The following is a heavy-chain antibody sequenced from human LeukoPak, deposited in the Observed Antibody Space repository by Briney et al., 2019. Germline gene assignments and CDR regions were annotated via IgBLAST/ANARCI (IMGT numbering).Heavy chain of an antibody. J-gene: IGHJ4*02. D-gene: IGHD5-18*01. V-gene: IGHV4-61*02. CDR3: ARDGYSYGYLDY. CDR2: IYTSGST. Sequence: SETLSLTCTVSGGSISSGSYYWSWIRQPAGKGLEWIGRIYTSGSTNYNPSLKSRVTISVDTSKNQFSLKLSSVTAADTAVYYCARDGYSYGYLDYWGQGTLVTVSS. CDR1: GGSISSGSYY.